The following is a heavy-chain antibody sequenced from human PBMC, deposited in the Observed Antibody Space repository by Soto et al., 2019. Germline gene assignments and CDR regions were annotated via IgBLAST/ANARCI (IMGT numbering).Heavy chain of an antibody. D-gene: IGHD2-2*01. Sequence: QVQLQESGPGLVKPSETLSLTCAVSSGSISNYFWGWIRQPQGKGLEWIGYIYYSGSTTYNPTLRSRIAMSVDTSKKQSFLNLHSVTAADTAVYYSAGYSSASCNPAYCFDYWGQGTLVTVSS. V-gene: IGHV4-59*01. J-gene: IGHJ4*02. CDR1: SGSISNYF. CDR2: IYYSGST. CDR3: AGYSSASCNPAYCFDY.